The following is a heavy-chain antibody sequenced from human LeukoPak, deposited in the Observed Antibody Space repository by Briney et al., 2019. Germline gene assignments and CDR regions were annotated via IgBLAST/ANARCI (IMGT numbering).Heavy chain of an antibody. D-gene: IGHD2-2*01. CDR2: IYFTGST. Sequence: SETLSLTCTVSGGSMTNSYWGWIRQPPGKGLEWLGYIYFTGSTNSNPSLKSRVTISLDTSKNQLSLRLTSVTAADTAVYYCAGHGELGYCSSTSCYVFDYWGQGTLVTVSS. J-gene: IGHJ4*02. CDR1: GGSMTNSY. CDR3: AGHGELGYCSSTSCYVFDY. V-gene: IGHV4-59*08.